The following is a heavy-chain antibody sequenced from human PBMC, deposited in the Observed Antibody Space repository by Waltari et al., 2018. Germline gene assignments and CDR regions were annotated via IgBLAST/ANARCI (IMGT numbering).Heavy chain of an antibody. CDR2: INPKSGGT. Sequence: QVQLVQSGAEVKKPGASVKVSCKASGYTFTGYYMHWVRQAPGQGLEWIGWINPKSGGTNYAQKFQGWVTMTRDTSISTAYMELSRLRSDDTAVYYCARRSKASRLLDYWGQGTLVTVSS. J-gene: IGHJ4*02. D-gene: IGHD2-15*01. V-gene: IGHV1-2*04. CDR1: GYTFTGYY. CDR3: ARRSKASRLLDY.